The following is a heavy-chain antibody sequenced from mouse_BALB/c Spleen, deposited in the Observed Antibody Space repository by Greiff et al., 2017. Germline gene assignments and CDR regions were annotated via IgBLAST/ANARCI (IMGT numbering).Heavy chain of an antibody. D-gene: IGHD1-1*01. CDR3: ARWGTTWNFDY. CDR1: GYSFTGYF. J-gene: IGHJ2*01. V-gene: IGHV1-20*02. Sequence: VQLQQSGPELVKPGASVKISCKASGYSFTGYFMNWVMQSHGKSLEWIGRINPYNGDTFYNQKFKGKATLTVDKSSSTAHMELRSLASEDSAVYYCARWGTTWNFDYWGQGTTLTVSS. CDR2: INPYNGDT.